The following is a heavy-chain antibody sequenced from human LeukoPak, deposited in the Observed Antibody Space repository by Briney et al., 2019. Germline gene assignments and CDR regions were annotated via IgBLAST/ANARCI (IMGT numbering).Heavy chain of an antibody. CDR3: AKDTIEYDSSSYYYGGAFDI. V-gene: IGHV3-23*01. J-gene: IGHJ3*02. Sequence: GGSLRLSCAASGFTFSSYAISWVRQAPGKGLEWVSAISGSGDNTYYVDSVKGRFTISRDNSKNTLYLQMNSPRAEDTAVYYCAKDTIEYDSSSYYYGGAFDIWGQGTMVTVSS. D-gene: IGHD3-22*01. CDR2: ISGSGDNT. CDR1: GFTFSSYA.